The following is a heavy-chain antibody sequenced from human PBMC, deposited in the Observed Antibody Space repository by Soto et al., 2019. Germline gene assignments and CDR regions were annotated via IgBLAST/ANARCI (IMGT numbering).Heavy chain of an antibody. J-gene: IGHJ4*02. D-gene: IGHD3-22*01. CDR2: IGIGRSTK. CDR3: ARSYDSSGYPRYFDY. Sequence: GGSLRLSCAASGFTFRNYGMNWVRQAPGKGLEWVSDIGIGRSTKYYADSVKGRFTISRDNSKNTLYLQMNSLRAEDTAVYYCARSYDSSGYPRYFDYWGQGTLVTVSS. V-gene: IGHV3-30*03. CDR1: GFTFRNYG.